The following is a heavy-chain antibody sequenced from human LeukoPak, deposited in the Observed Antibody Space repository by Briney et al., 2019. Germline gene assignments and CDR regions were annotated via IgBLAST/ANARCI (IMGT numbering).Heavy chain of an antibody. CDR1: GGSISSSNW. D-gene: IGHD3-22*01. J-gene: IGHJ5*02. V-gene: IGHV4-4*02. CDR2: IYHSGST. Sequence: PSETLSLTCAVSGGSISSSNWWSWVRQPPGKGLEWIGEIYHSGSTNYNPSLKSRVTISVDKSKNQFSLKLSSVTAADTAVYYCARGPPWRHYYDSSGSAKNWFDPWGQGTLVTVSS. CDR3: ARGPPWRHYYDSSGSAKNWFDP.